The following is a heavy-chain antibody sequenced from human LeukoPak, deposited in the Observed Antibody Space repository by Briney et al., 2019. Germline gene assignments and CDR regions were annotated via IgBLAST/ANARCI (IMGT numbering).Heavy chain of an antibody. CDR3: ARRDVTTHRFDY. Sequence: PSQTLSLTCTVSGGSISSGDYYWSWIRRPPGEGLEWIGYIYHSGTSYYNPSLRSRVTISVDTSKNQFSLNLRSVTDADTAVYYCARRDVTTHRFDYWGQGALVTVSS. D-gene: IGHD4-17*01. J-gene: IGHJ4*02. CDR2: IYHSGTS. CDR1: GGSISSGDYY. V-gene: IGHV4-30-4*01.